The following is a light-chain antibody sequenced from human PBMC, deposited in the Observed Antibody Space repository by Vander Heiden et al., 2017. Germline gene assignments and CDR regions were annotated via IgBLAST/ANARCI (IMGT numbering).Light chain of an antibody. CDR3: YSTDSSGNLHVV. Sequence: SYELPQPPSVSVSPGQTARITCSGDALPKKYAYWYQQKSGQAPVLVIYEDSKRPSGIPERFSGSSSGTMATLTISGVQVEDEADYYCYSTDSSGNLHVVFGGGTKLTVL. J-gene: IGLJ2*01. CDR1: ALPKKY. CDR2: EDS. V-gene: IGLV3-10*01.